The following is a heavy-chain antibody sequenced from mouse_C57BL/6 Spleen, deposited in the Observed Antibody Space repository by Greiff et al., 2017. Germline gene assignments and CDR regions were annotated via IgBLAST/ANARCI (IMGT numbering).Heavy chain of an antibody. Sequence: QVQLQQSGAELARPGASVKLSCKASGYTFTGYGISWVKQRTGQGLEWIGEIYPRSGNTYYNEKFKGKATLTADKSSSTAYMELRSLTSEDSAVYVCARWGSSAYYAMDYWGQGTTVTVSS. CDR2: IYPRSGNT. D-gene: IGHD3-2*02. CDR3: ARWGSSAYYAMDY. V-gene: IGHV1-81*01. CDR1: GYTFTGYG. J-gene: IGHJ4*01.